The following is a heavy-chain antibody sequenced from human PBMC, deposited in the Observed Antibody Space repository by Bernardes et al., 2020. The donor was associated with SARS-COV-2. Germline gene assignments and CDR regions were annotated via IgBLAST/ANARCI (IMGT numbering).Heavy chain of an antibody. D-gene: IGHD1-26*01. J-gene: IGHJ4*02. CDR3: ARPGRPGAYYFDY. V-gene: IGHV3-48*04. CDR1: GFTFSSYG. CDR2: ISSSGSTI. Sequence: GGSLRLSCAASGFTFSSYGMHWVRQAPGKGLEWVSYISSSGSTIYYADSVKGRFTISRDNAKNSLYLQMNSLRAEDTAVYYCARPGRPGAYYFDYWGQGNRVTVSS.